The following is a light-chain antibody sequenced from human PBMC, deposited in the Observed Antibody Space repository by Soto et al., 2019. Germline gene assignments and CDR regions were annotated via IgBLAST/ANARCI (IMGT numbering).Light chain of an antibody. CDR1: SSDVGGYNY. Sequence: QSVLTQPPSAAGSPGQSVTISCTGTSSDVGGYNYVSWYQQHPGKAPKLMIYEVSERPSGVPDRFSGSKSGNTASLTISGLQAEDEADYYCSSYTSSSTLVVFGTGTKPPS. CDR2: EVS. J-gene: IGLJ1*01. V-gene: IGLV2-8*01. CDR3: SSYTSSSTLVV.